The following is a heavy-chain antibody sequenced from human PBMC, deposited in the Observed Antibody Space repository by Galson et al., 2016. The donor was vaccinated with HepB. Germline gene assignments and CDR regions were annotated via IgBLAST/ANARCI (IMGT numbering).Heavy chain of an antibody. J-gene: IGHJ4*02. Sequence: SLRLSCATSGFTFTHHQMHWVRQVPGKGLVWVSRIEPDGSRPIYADSVKGRFTICRDNAENTLYLQMNSLRADDTAVYYCARDLSGPDYWGQGTLVTVSS. CDR1: GFTFTHHQ. CDR2: IEPDGSRP. CDR3: ARDLSGPDY. V-gene: IGHV3-74*01.